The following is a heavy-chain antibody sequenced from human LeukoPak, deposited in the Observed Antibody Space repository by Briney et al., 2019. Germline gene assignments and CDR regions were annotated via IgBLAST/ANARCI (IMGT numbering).Heavy chain of an antibody. V-gene: IGHV3-30*18. CDR3: AKGMAPYGSGSLFDY. CDR2: RSYDGSNK. D-gene: IGHD3-10*01. J-gene: IGHJ4*02. Sequence: GGSLRLSCAAFGFTFSSYGMHWVRQAPGKGLEWVAVRSYDGSNKYYADSVKGRFTISRDNSKNTLYLQMNSLRAEDAAVYYCAKGMAPYGSGSLFDYWGQGTLVTVSS. CDR1: GFTFSSYG.